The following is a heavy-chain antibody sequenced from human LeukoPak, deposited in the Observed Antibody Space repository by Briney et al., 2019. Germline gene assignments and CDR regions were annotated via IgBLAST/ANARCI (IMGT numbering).Heavy chain of an antibody. CDR2: IYYSGST. V-gene: IGHV4-59*01. Sequence: PSETLSLTCTVSGGSISSYYWSWIRQPPGKGLEWIGYIYYSGSTNYNPSLKSRVTISVDTSKNQFSLKLSSVTAADTAVYYCARAWDYLDYWGQGTLVTVSS. CDR1: GGSISSYY. J-gene: IGHJ4*02. CDR3: ARAWDYLDY.